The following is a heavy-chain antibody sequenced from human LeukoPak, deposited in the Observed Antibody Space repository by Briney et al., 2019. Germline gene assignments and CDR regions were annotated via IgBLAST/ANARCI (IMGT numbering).Heavy chain of an antibody. D-gene: IGHD6-6*01. CDR2: ISSSSSYI. J-gene: IGHJ6*03. Sequence: GGSLRLSCAASGFTFSSYAMSWVRQAPGKGLEWVSSISSSSSYIYYADSVKGRFTISRDNAKNSLYLQMNSLRAEDTAVYYCARVREVAARDVYYYMDVWGKGTTVTVSS. CDR1: GFTFSSYA. V-gene: IGHV3-21*01. CDR3: ARVREVAARDVYYYMDV.